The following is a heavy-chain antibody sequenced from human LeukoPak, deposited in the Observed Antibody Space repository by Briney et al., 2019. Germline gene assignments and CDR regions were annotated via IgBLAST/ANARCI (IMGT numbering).Heavy chain of an antibody. J-gene: IGHJ4*02. Sequence: SQTLSLTCTVSGDSISSGSYYWSWIRQPAGKGLEWIGRIYTSGRTNYNPSLKSRVTMSVDTSKNRFSLKLSSVTAADTAVYYCARGGEFDYWGQGTLVTVSS. V-gene: IGHV4-61*02. CDR1: GDSISSGSYY. CDR2: IYTSGRT. CDR3: ARGGEFDY. D-gene: IGHD3-10*01.